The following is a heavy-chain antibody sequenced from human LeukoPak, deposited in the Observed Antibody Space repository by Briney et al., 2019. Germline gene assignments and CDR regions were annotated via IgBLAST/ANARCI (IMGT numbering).Heavy chain of an antibody. J-gene: IGHJ3*02. V-gene: IGHV2-5*01. CDR1: GFSLSTSGVG. Sequence: SGPTLVNPTQTLTLTCTFSGFSLSTSGVGVGWIRQPPGKALEWLALIYWNDDKRYSPSLKSRLTITKDTSKNQVVLTMTNMDPVDTATYYCAHGHWNDPSDAFDIWGQGTMVTVSS. CDR3: AHGHWNDPSDAFDI. CDR2: IYWNDDK. D-gene: IGHD1-1*01.